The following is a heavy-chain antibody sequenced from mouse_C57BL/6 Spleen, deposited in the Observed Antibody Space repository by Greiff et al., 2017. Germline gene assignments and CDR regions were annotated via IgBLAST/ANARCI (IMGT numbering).Heavy chain of an antibody. J-gene: IGHJ3*01. CDR1: GYSFTDYT. CDR3: AKDGYDGAWFAY. V-gene: IGHV1-39*01. CDR2: INPNYGTT. Sequence: EVQLQQSGPELVKPCASVTISCKASGYSFTDYTMNWVKQRHGKSLEWIGVINPNYGTTSYNQKFKGKATLTVDQSSSTAYMQHNSLTAEDAAVYYCAKDGYDGAWFAYWGQGTLVTGSA. D-gene: IGHD2-2*01.